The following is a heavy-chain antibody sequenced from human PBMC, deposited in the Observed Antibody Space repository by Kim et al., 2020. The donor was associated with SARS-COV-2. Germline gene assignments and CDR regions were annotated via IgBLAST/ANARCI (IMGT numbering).Heavy chain of an antibody. J-gene: IGHJ3*02. Sequence: SETLSLTCTVSGGSISSYYWSWIRQPPGKGLEWIGYIYYSGSTNYNPSLKSRVTISVDTSKNQFSLKLSSVTAADTAVYYCARLGSHCGGDCYLMDEAFDIWGQGTMVTVSS. CDR3: ARLGSHCGGDCYLMDEAFDI. CDR2: IYYSGST. V-gene: IGHV4-59*08. D-gene: IGHD2-21*01. CDR1: GGSISSYY.